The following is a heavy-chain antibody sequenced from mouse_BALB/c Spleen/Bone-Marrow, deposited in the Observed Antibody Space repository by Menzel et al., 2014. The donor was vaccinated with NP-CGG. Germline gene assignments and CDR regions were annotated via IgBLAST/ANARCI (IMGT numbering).Heavy chain of an antibody. V-gene: IGHV5-4*02. CDR2: ISDGGSYT. CDR3: VRAPHYYGSGYGYFDV. Sequence: EVKLMESGGGLVKPGGSLKLSCAASGFSFSDYYMYWVRQTPEKRLEWVATISDGGSYTYYPDSVKGRFTISRDNAKNNLYLQMNSLKSEDTAMYYCVRAPHYYGSGYGYFDVWGAGTTVTVSS. D-gene: IGHD1-1*01. J-gene: IGHJ1*01. CDR1: GFSFSDYY.